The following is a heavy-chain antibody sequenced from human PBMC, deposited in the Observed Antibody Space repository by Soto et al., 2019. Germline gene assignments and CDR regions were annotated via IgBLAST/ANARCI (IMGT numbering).Heavy chain of an antibody. D-gene: IGHD5-12*01. CDR2: INPSGGST. CDR1: GYTFTSYY. V-gene: IGHV1-46*01. Sequence: ASVKVSCKASGYTFTSYYMHWVRQAPGEGLERMGIINPSGGSTSYAQKFQGRVTMTRDTSTSTVYMELSSLRSEDTAVYYCARVAVTGGYVSAVGEFDNWGQGTLITVS. CDR3: ARVAVTGGYVSAVGEFDN. J-gene: IGHJ4*01.